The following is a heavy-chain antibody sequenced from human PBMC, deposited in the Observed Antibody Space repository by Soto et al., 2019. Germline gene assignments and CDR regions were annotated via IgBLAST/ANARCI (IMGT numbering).Heavy chain of an antibody. V-gene: IGHV3-33*01. CDR2: IWYDGSNK. CDR3: ARDRTYCSGGSCYFDY. Sequence: VQLVESGGGGVQPGRSLRLSCAASGFTFSSYGMHWVRQAPGKGLEWVAGIWYDGSNKYYADSVKGRFTISRDNSKNTLYLQMNSLRAEDTAVYYCARDRTYCSGGSCYFDYWGQGTLVTVSS. CDR1: GFTFSSYG. D-gene: IGHD2-15*01. J-gene: IGHJ4*02.